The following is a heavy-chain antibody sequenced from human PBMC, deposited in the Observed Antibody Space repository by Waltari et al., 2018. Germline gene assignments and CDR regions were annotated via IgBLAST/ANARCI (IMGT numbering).Heavy chain of an antibody. J-gene: IGHJ3*01. V-gene: IGHV1-18*01. CDR3: ARVVFSGRYPHGFDF. D-gene: IGHD1-26*01. Sequence: QVYLVQSGAEMKKPGASVKVSCKASGYNFVNYGISWVRQALGQGLEWGGWVNSYNGKTNYAQTLQYRVTMTMDRSTATAHMELRSLRSDDTAVYYCARVVFSGRYPHGFDFWGQGTMVTVS. CDR2: VNSYNGKT. CDR1: GYNFVNYG.